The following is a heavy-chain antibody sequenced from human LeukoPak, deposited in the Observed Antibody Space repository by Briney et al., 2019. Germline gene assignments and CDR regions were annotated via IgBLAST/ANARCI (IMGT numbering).Heavy chain of an antibody. CDR3: ARVALVSGLSYGSESEAADY. Sequence: GGSLRLSCAASGFTFITYSMNWVRHAPGKGLEWVSSISSSSSYIYYADSVRGRFTISRDNPKNSLYLQMNSLRAEDTAVYYCARVALVSGLSYGSESEAADYWGQGTLVTVSS. D-gene: IGHD3-10*01. V-gene: IGHV3-21*01. CDR1: GFTFITYS. CDR2: ISSSSSYI. J-gene: IGHJ4*02.